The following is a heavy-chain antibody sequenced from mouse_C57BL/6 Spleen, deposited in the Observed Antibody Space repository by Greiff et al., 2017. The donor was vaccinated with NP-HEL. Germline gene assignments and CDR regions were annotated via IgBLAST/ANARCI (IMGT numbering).Heavy chain of an antibody. CDR3: ARTGRIYDGYYCFDY. Sequence: QVQLKQPGAELVKPGASVKMSCKASGYTFTSYWITWVKQRPGQGLEWIGDIYPGSGSTNYNEKFKSKATLTVDTSSSTAYMQLSSLTSEDSAVYYCARTGRIYDGYYCFDYWGQGTTLTVSS. J-gene: IGHJ2*01. V-gene: IGHV1-55*01. CDR1: GYTFTSYW. CDR2: IYPGSGST. D-gene: IGHD2-3*01.